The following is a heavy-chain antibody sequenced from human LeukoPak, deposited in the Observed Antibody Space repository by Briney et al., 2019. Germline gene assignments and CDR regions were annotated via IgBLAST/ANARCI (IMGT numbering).Heavy chain of an antibody. J-gene: IGHJ4*02. CDR2: IYYSGST. CDR1: GGSISSSSYY. CDR3: ARLGPDGLDGYAVADY. Sequence: SESLSLTCTVSGGSISSSSYYWGWIRQPPGKGLEWFVSIYYSGSTYYNPSLRSRVTISVDTSKNQFSLKLSSVTAADTAVYYCARLGPDGLDGYAVADYWGQGTLVTVSS. V-gene: IGHV4-39*01. D-gene: IGHD1-1*01.